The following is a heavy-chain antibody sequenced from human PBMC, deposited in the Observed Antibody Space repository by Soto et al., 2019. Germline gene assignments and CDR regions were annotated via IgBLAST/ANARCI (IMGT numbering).Heavy chain of an antibody. CDR2: IVVGSGNT. J-gene: IGHJ6*02. CDR1: GFTFTSSA. D-gene: IGHD3-10*01. CDR3: VAGSITMVRGVDRYGMDV. Sequence: QMQLVQSGPEVKKPGTSVKVSCKASGFTFTSSAVQWVRQARGQRLEWIGWIVVGSGNTNYAQKFQERVTITRDMSTSTAYMELSSLRSEDTAVYYCVAGSITMVRGVDRYGMDVWGQGTTVTVSS. V-gene: IGHV1-58*01.